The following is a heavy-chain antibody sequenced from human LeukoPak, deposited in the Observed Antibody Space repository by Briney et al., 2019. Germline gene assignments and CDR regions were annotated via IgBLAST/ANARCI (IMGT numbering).Heavy chain of an antibody. J-gene: IGHJ5*02. CDR1: GYSSNTHW. Sequence: GESLKISCKASGYSSNTHWIAWVRQMPGKGLEWMGIIHPGNSDTIYSPSFQGQVTISADKSINTAYLQWNSLKASDTAMYYCARLPAAIPWFDPWGQGTLVTVSS. CDR3: ARLPAAIPWFDP. D-gene: IGHD2-2*02. CDR2: IHPGNSDT. V-gene: IGHV5-51*01.